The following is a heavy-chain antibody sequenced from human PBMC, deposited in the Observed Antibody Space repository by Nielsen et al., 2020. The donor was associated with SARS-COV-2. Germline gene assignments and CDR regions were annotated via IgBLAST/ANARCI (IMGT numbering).Heavy chain of an antibody. CDR1: GFSFRTSW. CDR3: LQGGAS. D-gene: IGHD1-1*01. V-gene: IGHV3-7*05. J-gene: IGHJ5*02. Sequence: GESLKISCAASGFSFRTSWMNWVRQGPGKRLEWVANINPDGSMKRHVDSVMGRFTISRDNARDSLYLQMNNLRAEDTAIYYCLQGGASWGQGTPVTVSS. CDR2: INPDGSMK.